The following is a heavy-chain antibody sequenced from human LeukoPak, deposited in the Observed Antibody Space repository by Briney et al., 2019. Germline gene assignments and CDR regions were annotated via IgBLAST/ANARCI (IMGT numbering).Heavy chain of an antibody. Sequence: GGSLRLSCVASGFTVSSKYMSWVRQAPGKGLEWVSYISSSSSTIYYADSVKGRFTISRDNAKNSLYLQMNSLRDEDTAVYYCARERYGIDYWGQGTLVTVSS. CDR3: ARERYGIDY. CDR2: ISSSSSTI. V-gene: IGHV3-48*02. J-gene: IGHJ4*02. CDR1: GFTVSSKY. D-gene: IGHD1-1*01.